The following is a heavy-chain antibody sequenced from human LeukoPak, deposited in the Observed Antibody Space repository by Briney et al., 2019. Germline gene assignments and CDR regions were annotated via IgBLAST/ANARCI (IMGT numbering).Heavy chain of an antibody. Sequence: PGGSLRLSCAASGFTFSDYYMSWIRQAPGKGLEWVSYISSSSSYTNYADSVKGRFTISRDNAKNSLYLQMNSLRAEDTAVYYCARDDSTYYYDSSGYKFFDYWGQGTLVTVSS. J-gene: IGHJ4*02. D-gene: IGHD3-22*01. CDR2: ISSSSSYT. CDR1: GFTFSDYY. V-gene: IGHV3-11*06. CDR3: ARDDSTYYYDSSGYKFFDY.